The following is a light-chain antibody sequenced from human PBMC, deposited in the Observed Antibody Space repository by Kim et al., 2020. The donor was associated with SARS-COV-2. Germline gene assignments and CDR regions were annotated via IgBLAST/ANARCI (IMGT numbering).Light chain of an antibody. CDR3: QQYDTYPWT. J-gene: IGKJ1*01. V-gene: IGKV1-5*01. CDR1: QSISTW. CDR2: DAS. Sequence: DIQMTQSPSSLSASAGDRVTITCRTSQSISTWLAWYHQKPGKAPKLLIYDASTLQSGVPSRFSGSGSGADFTLTISSLQPDDFATYFCQQYDTYPWTFGQGTKVDIK.